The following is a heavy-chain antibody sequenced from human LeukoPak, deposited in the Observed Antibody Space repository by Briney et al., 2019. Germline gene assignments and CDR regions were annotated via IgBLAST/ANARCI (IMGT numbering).Heavy chain of an antibody. CDR3: ARQGVDYYDTSGYWVFDY. CDR1: GFTFSSYS. CDR2: ISRSSSTI. D-gene: IGHD3-22*01. J-gene: IGHJ4*02. Sequence: AGGSLRLSCAASGFTFSSYSMNWVRQAPGKGREWVSYISRSSSTIYYADSVKGRFTTSRDNAKNSLYLQMNSLRAEDTAVYYCARQGVDYYDTSGYWVFDYWGQGALVTVSS. V-gene: IGHV3-48*01.